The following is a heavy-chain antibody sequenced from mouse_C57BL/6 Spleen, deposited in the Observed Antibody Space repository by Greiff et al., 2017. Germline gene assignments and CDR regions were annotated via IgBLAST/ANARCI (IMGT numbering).Heavy chain of an antibody. Sequence: QVQLKQPGAELVKPGASVTLSCKASGYTFTSYWMHWVKQRPGQGLEWIGMIHPNSGSTNYNEKFKSKATLTVDKSSSTAYMQLRSLTSEDSAVYYCARSITTVVGGYYYAMDYWGQGTSVTVSS. D-gene: IGHD1-1*01. V-gene: IGHV1-64*01. CDR1: GYTFTSYW. CDR2: IHPNSGST. CDR3: ARSITTVVGGYYYAMDY. J-gene: IGHJ4*01.